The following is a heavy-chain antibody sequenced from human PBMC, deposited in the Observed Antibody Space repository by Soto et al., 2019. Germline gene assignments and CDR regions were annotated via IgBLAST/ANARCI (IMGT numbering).Heavy chain of an antibody. CDR3: ARDYNGWYVLLDY. Sequence: PGGSLRLSCAASGFTFSNFAMHWVRQAPGKGLEWVAIISHVGTNKYYADSVKGRFTISRDNSKNTLYLQMNSLRAEDTALYYCARDYNGWYVLLDYWGQGHLVTVSS. V-gene: IGHV3-30-3*01. CDR1: GFTFSNFA. D-gene: IGHD6-19*01. CDR2: ISHVGTNK. J-gene: IGHJ4*02.